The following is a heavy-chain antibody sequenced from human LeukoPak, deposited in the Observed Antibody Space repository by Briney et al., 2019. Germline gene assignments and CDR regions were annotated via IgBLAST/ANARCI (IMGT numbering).Heavy chain of an antibody. V-gene: IGHV4-38-2*01. Sequence: SETLSLTCAVSGYSISSGYYWGRIRQPPGKGLEWIGSIYHSGSTYYNPSLKSRVTISVHTSKNQFSLKLSSVTAADTSVYFCARLIITGGYFDYWGQGTLVTVSS. D-gene: IGHD1-20*01. CDR3: ARLIITGGYFDY. J-gene: IGHJ4*02. CDR1: GYSISSGYY. CDR2: IYHSGST.